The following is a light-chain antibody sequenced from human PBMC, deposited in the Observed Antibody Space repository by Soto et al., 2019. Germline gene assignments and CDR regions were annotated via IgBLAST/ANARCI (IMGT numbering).Light chain of an antibody. CDR3: QQSYSMPYT. CDR1: QSIRSW. V-gene: IGKV1-39*01. CDR2: AAS. Sequence: DIQMTQSPSILSASVGDRVTITCRASQSIRSWLAWYQQKPGKAPKFLIYAASSFVNGVPSRFSGSRSGTDFPLTISSLQPEDFATYFCQQSYSMPYTLGQGNRLEIK. J-gene: IGKJ2*01.